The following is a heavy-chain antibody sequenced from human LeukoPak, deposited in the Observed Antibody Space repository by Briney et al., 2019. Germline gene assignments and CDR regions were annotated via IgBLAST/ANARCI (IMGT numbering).Heavy chain of an antibody. CDR1: GFTFSSYG. J-gene: IGHJ4*02. D-gene: IGHD4-11*01. V-gene: IGHV3-23*01. CDR2: ISGSGDTT. Sequence: GGSLRLSCAASGFTFSSYGMHWVRQAPGKGLEWVSTISGSGDTTYYADSVKGRFTISRDNSKDTLYLQMNSLRAEDTAIYYCAKSAQYSIPYYFDYWGQGTLVTVSS. CDR3: AKSAQYSIPYYFDY.